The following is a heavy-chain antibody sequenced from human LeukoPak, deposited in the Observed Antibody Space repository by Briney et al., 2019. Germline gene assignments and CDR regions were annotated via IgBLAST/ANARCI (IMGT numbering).Heavy chain of an antibody. CDR3: ARGPAYSWLRSGSVCFFDF. Sequence: SETLSLTCNVSGYTMNSGYYWSWIRQTPGNGLEWIGETTHSGSTDYNPSLKSRVSVSVDTSKNQFSLRLTSVTAADTAVYYCARGPAYSWLRSGSVCFFDFWGQGVLVTVSS. V-gene: IGHV4-34*01. CDR2: TTHSGST. D-gene: IGHD3-10*01. CDR1: GYTMNSGYY. J-gene: IGHJ4*02.